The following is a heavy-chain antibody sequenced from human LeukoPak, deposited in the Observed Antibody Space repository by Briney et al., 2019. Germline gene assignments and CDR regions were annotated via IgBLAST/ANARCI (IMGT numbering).Heavy chain of an antibody. J-gene: IGHJ4*02. D-gene: IGHD5-12*01. CDR1: GGSISSGGYY. CDR2: IYYSGST. Sequence: SETLSLTCTVSGGSISSGGYYWSWIRQHPGKGLEWIGYIYYSGSTYYNPSLKSRVTISVDTSKNQFSLKLSSVTAADTAVYYCARSGYERRRPSYFDYWGQGTLVTVSS. CDR3: ARSGYERRRPSYFDY. V-gene: IGHV4-31*03.